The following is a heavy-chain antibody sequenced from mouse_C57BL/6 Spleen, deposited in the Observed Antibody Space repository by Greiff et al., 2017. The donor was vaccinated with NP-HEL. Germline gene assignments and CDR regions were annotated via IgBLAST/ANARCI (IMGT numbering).Heavy chain of an antibody. D-gene: IGHD1-1*01. J-gene: IGHJ1*03. CDR3: ARPHYYGSSYRWYFDV. V-gene: IGHV1-52*01. CDR2: IDPSDSET. Sequence: QVQLQQSGAELVRPGSSVKLSCKASGYTFTSYWMHWVKQRPIQGLEWIGNIDPSDSETHYNQKFKDKATLTVDKSSSTAYMQLSSLTSEDSAVYYCARPHYYGSSYRWYFDVWGTGTTVTVSS. CDR1: GYTFTSYW.